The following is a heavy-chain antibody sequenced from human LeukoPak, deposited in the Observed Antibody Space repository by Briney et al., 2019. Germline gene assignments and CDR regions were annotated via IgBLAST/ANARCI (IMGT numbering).Heavy chain of an antibody. D-gene: IGHD4-23*01. CDR1: GFTFSSYG. Sequence: GRSLRLSCAASGFTFSSYGMHWVRQAPGKGLKWVAVIWYDGSNKYYADSVKGRFTISRDNSKNTLYLQMNSLRAEDTAVYYCARAPYGGNSYYYYYYMDVWGKGTTVTVSS. V-gene: IGHV3-33*01. CDR3: ARAPYGGNSYYYYYYMDV. CDR2: IWYDGSNK. J-gene: IGHJ6*03.